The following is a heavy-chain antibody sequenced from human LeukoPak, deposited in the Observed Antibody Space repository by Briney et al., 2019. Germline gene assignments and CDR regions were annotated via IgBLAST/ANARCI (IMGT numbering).Heavy chain of an antibody. V-gene: IGHV4-39*07. J-gene: IGHJ3*02. D-gene: IGHD6-6*01. CDR3: ARDHSSSSWMDSFEI. CDR2: GDYSGGT. CDR1: GGSISSSSYY. Sequence: SETLFLTCTVSGGSISSSSYYWGWIRQPPGKGLEWIASGDYSGGTYYNPSLESRVAISADMSKNQISLKLTSVTGADTAVYYCARDHSSSSWMDSFEIWGPGTKVTVSS.